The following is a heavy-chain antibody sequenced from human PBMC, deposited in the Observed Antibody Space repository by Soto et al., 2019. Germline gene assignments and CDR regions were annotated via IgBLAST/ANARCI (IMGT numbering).Heavy chain of an antibody. CDR1: GFTFSNYA. J-gene: IGHJ5*02. Sequence: GGSLRLSCAASGFTFSNYAMSWVRQAPGRGLEWVSAITASADTTYYADTVKGRFTISRDNSKNTLYLQMNRLRADDTAVYLCSKDPLSYSSSWYPPAGFDPWGQGTLVTVSS. V-gene: IGHV3-23*01. CDR3: SKDPLSYSSSWYPPAGFDP. CDR2: ITASADTT. D-gene: IGHD6-13*01.